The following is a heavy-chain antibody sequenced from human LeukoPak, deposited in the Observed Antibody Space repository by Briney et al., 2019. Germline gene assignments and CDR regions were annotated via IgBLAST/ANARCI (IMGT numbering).Heavy chain of an antibody. CDR2: IYYSGST. D-gene: IGHD6-19*01. CDR3: ARVAVAGKIFDY. J-gene: IGHJ4*02. Sequence: SETLSLTCTVSGGSISSGGYYWSWIRQHPGKGLEWIGYIYYSGSTYYNPSLKSRVTISVDTSKNQFSLKLSSVIAADTAVYYCARVAVAGKIFDYWGQGTLVTVSS. CDR1: GGSISSGGYY. V-gene: IGHV4-31*03.